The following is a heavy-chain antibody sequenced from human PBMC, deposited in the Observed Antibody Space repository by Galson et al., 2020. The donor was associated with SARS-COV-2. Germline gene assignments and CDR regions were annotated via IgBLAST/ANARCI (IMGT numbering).Heavy chain of an antibody. CDR2: IWYDGSNK. CDR3: AREGDCTNVVGYGMDV. J-gene: IGHJ6*02. Sequence: TGGSLRLSCAASGFTFSSYGMHWVRQAPGKGLEWVAVIWYDGSNKYYADSVKGRFTISRDNSKNTLYLQMNSLRAEDTAVYYCAREGDCTNVVGYGMDVWGQGTTVTVSS. D-gene: IGHD2-8*01. V-gene: IGHV3-33*01. CDR1: GFTFSSYG.